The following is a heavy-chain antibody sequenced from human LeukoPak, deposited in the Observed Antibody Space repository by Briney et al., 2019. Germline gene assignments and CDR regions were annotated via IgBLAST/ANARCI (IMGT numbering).Heavy chain of an antibody. D-gene: IGHD6-13*01. J-gene: IGHJ4*02. CDR2: ISSSSSTI. V-gene: IGHV3-48*04. CDR3: ARDVPYSSSWYRGTLGY. Sequence: PGGSLRLSCAASGFTFSSYSMNWVRQAPGKGLEWVSYISSSSSTIYYADSVKGRFTISRDNAKNSLYLQMNSLRAEDTAVYYCARDVPYSSSWYRGTLGYWGQGTLVTVSS. CDR1: GFTFSSYS.